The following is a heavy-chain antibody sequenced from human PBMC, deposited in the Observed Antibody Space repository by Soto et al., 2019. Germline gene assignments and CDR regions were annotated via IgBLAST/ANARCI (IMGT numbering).Heavy chain of an antibody. CDR3: VIRGLIGEENSDY. J-gene: IGHJ4*02. Sequence: SETLSLTCAVYGGSVSGYYWSWIRQPPGKGLEWIGEINHSGSTNYNPSLKSRVTISVDTSKNQFSLKLSSVTAADTAVYYCVIRGLIGEENSDYWGQGTLVTVSS. D-gene: IGHD3-10*01. CDR1: GGSVSGYY. V-gene: IGHV4-34*01. CDR2: INHSGST.